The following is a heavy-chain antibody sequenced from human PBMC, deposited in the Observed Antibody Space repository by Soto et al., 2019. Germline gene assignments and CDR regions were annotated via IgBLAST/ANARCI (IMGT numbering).Heavy chain of an antibody. CDR1: GASISSGDYC. V-gene: IGHV4-30-4*01. Sequence: QVQLQESGPGLVKPSQTLSLTCTVSGASISSGDYCWSWIRQPPGKGLEWIGYIYYSGNTYYNPSPKSPVSISLDTSKNQFSLRLSSVTAADTAVYYCARDLARTYPPVSWFDPWGQGTLVTVSS. CDR3: ARDLARTYPPVSWFDP. CDR2: IYYSGNT. J-gene: IGHJ5*02.